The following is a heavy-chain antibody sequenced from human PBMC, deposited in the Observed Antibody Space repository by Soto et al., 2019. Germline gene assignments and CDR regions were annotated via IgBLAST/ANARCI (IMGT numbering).Heavy chain of an antibody. CDR1: GFTFSSYS. D-gene: IGHD3-10*01. V-gene: IGHV3-21*01. CDR2: ISSSSSYI. CDR3: ARVVPWDGNWFDP. Sequence: GGSLRLSCAASGFTFSSYSMNWVRQAPGKGLEWVSSISSSSSYIYYADSVKGRFTISRDNAKNSLYLQMNSLRAEGTAVYYCARVVPWDGNWFDPWGQGTLVTVSS. J-gene: IGHJ5*02.